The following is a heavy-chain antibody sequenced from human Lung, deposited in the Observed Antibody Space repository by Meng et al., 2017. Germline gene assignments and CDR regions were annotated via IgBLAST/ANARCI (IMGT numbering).Heavy chain of an antibody. V-gene: IGHV3-74*01. CDR2: ITGDGSST. D-gene: IGHD4-17*01. J-gene: IGHJ4*02. CDR3: ARGGVTTDD. CDR1: GFTFSTHW. Sequence: EVQLVGAGGGLVQAGGSLRLACAASGFTFSTHWMHWVRQAPGKGLEWVSRITGDGSSTIYADSVQGRFTMSRDNAKNTLSLQMNSLRAEDTAVYYCARGGVTTDDWGQGTLITVSS.